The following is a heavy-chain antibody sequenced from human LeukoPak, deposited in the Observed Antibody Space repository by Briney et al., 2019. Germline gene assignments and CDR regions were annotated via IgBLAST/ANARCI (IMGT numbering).Heavy chain of an antibody. CDR1: GDSLSSSIYF. J-gene: IGHJ3*02. V-gene: IGHV4-39*01. Sequence: PSETLSLTCTVSGDSLSSSIYFWGWIRQPPGKSLEWIGSIYHSGIPHYNPSLKSPVTISVDTSKNQFSLKLSSVTAADTAVYYCARPRYCGTNSCPYAAFDIWGQGTMVTVSS. CDR2: IYHSGIP. D-gene: IGHD2-2*01. CDR3: ARPRYCGTNSCPYAAFDI.